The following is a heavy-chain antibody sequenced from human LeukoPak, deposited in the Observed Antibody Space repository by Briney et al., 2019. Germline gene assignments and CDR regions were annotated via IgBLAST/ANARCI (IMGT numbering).Heavy chain of an antibody. J-gene: IGHJ3*01. Sequence: GGSLRLSCAASGFTFSSNGVHWVRQAPGKGLEWVAVISHDGSNTYYADSVKGRFTISRDNSKNTLNLQMNSLRVEDTAVYYCARGGVGWEQPAMMWGQGTMVTVSS. V-gene: IGHV3-30*03. D-gene: IGHD1-26*01. CDR1: GFTFSSNG. CDR3: ARGGVGWEQPAMM. CDR2: ISHDGSNT.